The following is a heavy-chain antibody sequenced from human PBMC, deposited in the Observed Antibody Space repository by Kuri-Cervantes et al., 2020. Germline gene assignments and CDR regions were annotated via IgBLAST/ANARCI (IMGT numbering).Heavy chain of an antibody. D-gene: IGHD3-10*01. Sequence: GGSLRLSCAASGFTFSSYAMHWVRQAPGKGLEWVAVISYDGSNKYYADSVKGRFTISRDNSKNTLYLQMNSLRAEDTAVYYCARRQGAVRITMVRGVTRQYYFDYWGQGTLVTVSS. CDR2: ISYDGSNK. CDR1: GFTFSSYA. V-gene: IGHV3-30*07. J-gene: IGHJ4*02. CDR3: ARRQGAVRITMVRGVTRQYYFDY.